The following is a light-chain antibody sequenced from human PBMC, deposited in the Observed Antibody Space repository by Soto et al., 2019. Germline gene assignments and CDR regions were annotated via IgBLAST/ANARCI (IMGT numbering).Light chain of an antibody. CDR1: QSVFSS. Sequence: EIVLTQSTVTLSLSPGERATLSCRASQSVFSSLAWYQQKPGQAPRLLIYDASTRATAIPARFRGSGSGTDFTLTISSLEPEDFAVYYCHQRSNWPLTFGGGTKVEIK. J-gene: IGKJ4*01. CDR3: HQRSNWPLT. CDR2: DAS. V-gene: IGKV3-11*01.